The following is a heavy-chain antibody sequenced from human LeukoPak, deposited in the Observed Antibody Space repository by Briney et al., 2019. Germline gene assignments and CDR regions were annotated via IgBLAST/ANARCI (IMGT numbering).Heavy chain of an antibody. CDR2: IKQDGGEK. V-gene: IGHV3-7*01. D-gene: IGHD3-10*02. CDR1: GFTFRRYW. CDR3: AELGITMIGGV. J-gene: IGHJ6*04. Sequence: SGGSLRLSCAASGFTFRRYWMSWVRQAPGKGLEWVANIKQDGGEKYYVDSVKGRFTISRDNAKNSLYLQMNSLRAEDTAVYYCAELGITMIGGVWGKGTTVTISS.